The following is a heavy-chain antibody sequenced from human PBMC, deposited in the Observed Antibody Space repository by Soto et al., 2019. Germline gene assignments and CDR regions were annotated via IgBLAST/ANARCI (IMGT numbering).Heavy chain of an antibody. CDR1: GFTFSSYG. D-gene: IGHD1-26*01. J-gene: IGHJ4*02. CDR3: AKGKGVGATPDGANC. Sequence: EMQVLESGGGLVQPGGSLRLSCAASGFTFSSYGMNWVRQAPGKGLEWVSGIRSDGDNTYNADSVKGRFTVSRDTSKNTVELQMNSLRAEDTAVYYCAKGKGVGATPDGANCWGQGTLVTVSS. CDR2: IRSDGDNT. V-gene: IGHV3-23*01.